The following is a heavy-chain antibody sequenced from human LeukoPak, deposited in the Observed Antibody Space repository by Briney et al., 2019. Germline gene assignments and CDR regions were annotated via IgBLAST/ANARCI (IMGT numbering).Heavy chain of an antibody. CDR1: GFTFSSYG. CDR2: IRYDGSNK. Sequence: PGGSLRLSCAASGFTFSSYGIHWVRQAPGKGLEWVAFIRYDGSNKYYTDSVKGRFTISRDNSKNTLYLQMKSLRAEDTAVYYCARGKTSQNIVTRKTYNWFDPWGQGTLVTVSS. J-gene: IGHJ5*02. V-gene: IGHV3-30*02. CDR3: ARGKTSQNIVTRKTYNWFDP. D-gene: IGHD2/OR15-2a*01.